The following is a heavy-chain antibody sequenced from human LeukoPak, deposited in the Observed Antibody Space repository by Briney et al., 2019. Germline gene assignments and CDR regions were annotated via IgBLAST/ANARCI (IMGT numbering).Heavy chain of an antibody. D-gene: IGHD6-13*01. CDR2: ISGTGTYT. CDR3: ARGRRIAAAGLYYFDY. V-gene: IGHV3-11*06. CDR1: GFTFSDYY. J-gene: IGHJ4*02. Sequence: PGGSLRLSCAASGFTFSDYYMSWIRQPPGKGLEWVSFISGTGTYTNYADSVKGRFTISRDNAKNSLYLQMNSLRAEDTAVYYCARGRRIAAAGLYYFDYWGQGTLVTVSS.